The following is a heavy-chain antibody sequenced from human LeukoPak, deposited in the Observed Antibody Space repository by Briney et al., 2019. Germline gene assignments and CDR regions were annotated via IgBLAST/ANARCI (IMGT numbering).Heavy chain of an antibody. Sequence: KSSETLSLTCAVSGGSISSGGYSWSWIRQPPGKGLEWIGYIYHSGSTYYNPSLKSRVTISVDRSKNQFSLKLSSVTAADTAVYYCARGPLLWFGELYGFDYWGRGTLVTVSS. V-gene: IGHV4-30-2*01. CDR3: ARGPLLWFGELYGFDY. CDR2: IYHSGST. D-gene: IGHD3-10*01. CDR1: GGSISSGGYS. J-gene: IGHJ4*02.